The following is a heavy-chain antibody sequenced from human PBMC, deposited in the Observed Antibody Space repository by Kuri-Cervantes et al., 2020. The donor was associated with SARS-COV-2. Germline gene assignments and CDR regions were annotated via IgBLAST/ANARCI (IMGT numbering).Heavy chain of an antibody. V-gene: IGHV3-48*01. CDR3: ARDGEGGWLPRNYYYYYGMDV. D-gene: IGHD3-22*01. CDR1: GFTFSSYS. CDR2: ISSSSSTI. J-gene: IGHJ6*02. Sequence: GESLKISCAASGFTFSSYSMNWVRQAPGKGLEWVSYISSSSSTIYYADSVKGRFTISRDNSKNTLYLQMSSLRAEDTAVYYCARDGEGGWLPRNYYYYYGMDVWGQGTTVTVSS.